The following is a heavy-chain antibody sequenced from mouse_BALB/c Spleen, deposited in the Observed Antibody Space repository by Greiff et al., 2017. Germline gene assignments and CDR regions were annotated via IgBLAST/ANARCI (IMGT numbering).Heavy chain of an antibody. J-gene: IGHJ3*01. Sequence: VQLKQSGPGLVKPSQSLSLTCSVTGYSITSGYYWNWIRQFPGNKLEWMGYISYDGSNNYNPSLKNRISITRDTSKNQFFLKLNSVTTEDTATYYCARGPFGFAYWGQGTLVTVSA. V-gene: IGHV3-6*02. CDR3: ARGPFGFAY. CDR1: GYSITSGYY. CDR2: ISYDGSN.